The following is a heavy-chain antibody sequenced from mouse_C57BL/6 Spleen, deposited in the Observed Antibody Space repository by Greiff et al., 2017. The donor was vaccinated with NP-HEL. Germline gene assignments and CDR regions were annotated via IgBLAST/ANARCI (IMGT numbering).Heavy chain of an antibody. J-gene: IGHJ2*01. Sequence: QVQLQQSGAELVKPGASVKISCKASGYAFSSYWMNWVKQRPGKGLEWIGQIYPGDGDTNYNGKFKGKATLTADKSSSTAYMQLSSLTSEDSAVYFCARPYDGYPYFDYWGQGTTLTVSS. CDR1: GYAFSSYW. CDR3: ARPYDGYPYFDY. V-gene: IGHV1-80*01. D-gene: IGHD2-3*01. CDR2: IYPGDGDT.